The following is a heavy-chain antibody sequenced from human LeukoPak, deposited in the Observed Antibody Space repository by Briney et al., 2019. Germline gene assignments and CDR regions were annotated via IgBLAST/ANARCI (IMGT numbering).Heavy chain of an antibody. D-gene: IGHD3-10*01. Sequence: SETLSLTCTVSGASISSDSYSWGWIRQSPGKGLEWIGTYYSVGATYYNPALKGRSTISVDTSTNHFSLRLRSVTAADTAVYYCVRGGGNYYDSGSADDWGQGTLVTVSS. CDR3: VRGGGNYYDSGSADD. CDR1: GASISSDSYS. J-gene: IGHJ4*02. V-gene: IGHV4-39*07. CDR2: YYSVGAT.